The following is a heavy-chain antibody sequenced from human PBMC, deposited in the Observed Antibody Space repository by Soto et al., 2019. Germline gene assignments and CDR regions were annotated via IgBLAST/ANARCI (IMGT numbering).Heavy chain of an antibody. CDR3: SRVGCSNSKCYMRGMDV. D-gene: IGHD2-2*01. Sequence: QMHLQELGPGLVKPSETLSLTCTVSGGSISGYYWSWVRQPAGKGLEWVGRIYSDGTTNYSPSLKSRVTMSLDTSKDQFSLHLNSVTASDTVVYHCSRVGCSNSKCYMRGMDVWGQGTTVTVSS. CDR1: GGSISGYY. V-gene: IGHV4-4*07. J-gene: IGHJ6*02. CDR2: IYSDGTT.